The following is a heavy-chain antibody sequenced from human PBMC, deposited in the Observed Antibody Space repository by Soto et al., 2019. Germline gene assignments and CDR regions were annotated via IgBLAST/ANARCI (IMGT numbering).Heavy chain of an antibody. CDR3: AKDRFYYDRGDAFDI. Sequence: PGGSLRLSCTASGLTFSIYTLSWVRQAPGKGPEWVSTISGSGSGGTTYHADSVKGRFTISRDNSKNTLYLQMNSLRAADTAVYYCAKDRFYYDRGDAFDIWGQGTTVTVSS. V-gene: IGHV3-23*01. D-gene: IGHD3-22*01. J-gene: IGHJ3*02. CDR2: ISGSGSGGTT. CDR1: GLTFSIYT.